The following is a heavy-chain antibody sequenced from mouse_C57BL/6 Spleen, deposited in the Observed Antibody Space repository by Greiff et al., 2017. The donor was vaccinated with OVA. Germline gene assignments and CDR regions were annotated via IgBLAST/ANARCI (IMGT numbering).Heavy chain of an antibody. CDR3: ARSEAPYDSSLYFDY. Sequence: VQLQQSDAELVKPGASVKISCKVSGYTFTDYTIHWMKQRPEQGLEWIGYIYPGGGSTNYNEKFKGKATLTADTSSSTAYMQLNSLTSEDAAVYFCARSEAPYDSSLYFDYWGQGTTLTVSA. D-gene: IGHD2-3*01. CDR2: IYPGGGST. J-gene: IGHJ2*01. CDR1: GYTFTDYT. V-gene: IGHV1-78*01.